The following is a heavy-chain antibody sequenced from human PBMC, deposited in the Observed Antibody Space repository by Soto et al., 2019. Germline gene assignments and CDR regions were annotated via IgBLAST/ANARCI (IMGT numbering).Heavy chain of an antibody. D-gene: IGHD2-15*01. V-gene: IGHV1-69*11. CDR3: AGDGRVVVGNTPDYSYGMDV. Sequence: QVQLVQSGAEVKKPGSSVKVSCKASGGTFSSYAISWVRQAPGQGLEWMGGIIPIHGREIYAEKFQGRVTITGDESTSTGYTERRSLRYEDTAMYYCAGDGRVVVGNTPDYSYGMDVWGQGTTVMVSS. CDR2: IIPIHGRE. CDR1: GGTFSSYA. J-gene: IGHJ6*02.